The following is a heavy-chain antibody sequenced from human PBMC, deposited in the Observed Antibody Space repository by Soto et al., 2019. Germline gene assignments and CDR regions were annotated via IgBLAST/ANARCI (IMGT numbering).Heavy chain of an antibody. D-gene: IGHD5-12*01. V-gene: IGHV1-69*13. CDR1: GGTFSSYA. CDR3: ARDDMDSGYDYYYYGMDV. J-gene: IGHJ6*02. CDR2: IIPIFGTA. Sequence: SVKVSCKASGGTFSSYAISWVRQAPGQGLEWMGGIIPIFGTANYAQKFQGRVTITADESTSTAYMELSSLRSEDTAVYYCARDDMDSGYDYYYYGMDVWGQGTTVTVSS.